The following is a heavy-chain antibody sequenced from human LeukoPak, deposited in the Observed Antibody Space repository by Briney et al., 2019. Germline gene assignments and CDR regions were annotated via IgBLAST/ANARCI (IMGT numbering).Heavy chain of an antibody. Sequence: PGGSLILSCAASGFTFTSSWMHWVRQAPGKGLVWVSRTNSDGRSTNYADSVKGRFTISRDNAKNTLYLQMNSLRAEDTAVYFCAGGYSASLDYWGQGTLVTVSS. CDR3: AGGYSASLDY. CDR2: TNSDGRST. CDR1: GFTFTSSW. D-gene: IGHD5-18*01. V-gene: IGHV3-74*01. J-gene: IGHJ4*02.